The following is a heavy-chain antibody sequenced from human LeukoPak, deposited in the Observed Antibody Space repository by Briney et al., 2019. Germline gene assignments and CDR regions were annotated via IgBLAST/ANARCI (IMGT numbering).Heavy chain of an antibody. V-gene: IGHV3-7*01. D-gene: IGHD1-26*01. J-gene: IGHJ4*02. CDR3: AILPGSKTSFDY. Sequence: GGSLRLSCAASGFTLSIHWMSWVRQAPGKGLEWVANIKQDGSDKYYVDSVKGRFTISRDNAKNSLYLQMTSLRAEDTAVYYCAILPGSKTSFDYWGQGTLVTVSS. CDR1: GFTLSIHW. CDR2: IKQDGSDK.